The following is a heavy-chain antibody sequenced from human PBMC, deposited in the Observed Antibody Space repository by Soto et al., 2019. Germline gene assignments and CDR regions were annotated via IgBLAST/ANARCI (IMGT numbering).Heavy chain of an antibody. CDR3: ARTYYYDGSGYDY. V-gene: IGHV3-48*03. CDR2: ISRSGTTI. CDR1: GFTFSYYE. J-gene: IGHJ4*02. D-gene: IGHD3-22*01. Sequence: GGSLRLSCAASGFTFSYYEMNWVRQAPGKGLEWVSYISRSGTTIYYADSVKGRFTISRDNAKNSLYLQMNSLRPGDTAVYYCARTYYYDGSGYDYWGQGTQVTVSS.